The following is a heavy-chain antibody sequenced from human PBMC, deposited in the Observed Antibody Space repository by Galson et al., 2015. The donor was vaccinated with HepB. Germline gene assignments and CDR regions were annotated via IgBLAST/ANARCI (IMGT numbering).Heavy chain of an antibody. V-gene: IGHV3-23*01. J-gene: IGHJ4*02. Sequence: SLRLSCAVSGFSISSYAMSWVRQAPGKGLEWVSAFSGSAARTYYADSVKGRFTISRDSYKNTLYLQMNSLRAEDTAVYYCASPKHSGSWYVFSASGGTPTYYFDYWGQGTVVTVSS. CDR1: GFSISSYA. CDR3: ASPKHSGSWYVFSASGGTPTYYFDY. CDR2: FSGSAART. D-gene: IGHD6-13*01.